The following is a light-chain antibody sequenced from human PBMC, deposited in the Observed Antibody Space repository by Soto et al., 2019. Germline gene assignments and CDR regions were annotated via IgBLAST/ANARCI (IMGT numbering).Light chain of an antibody. Sequence: QSVLTQPASVSGSPGQSITISCTGASSDVGNCNCVSWYQQHPGKAPKLMIYEVSNRPSGVSDRFSGSKAGNTDSLTISWLQAEDEADYYCSSFTTSSTWVFGGGTKLTVL. V-gene: IGLV2-14*01. CDR3: SSFTTSSTWV. J-gene: IGLJ3*02. CDR2: EVS. CDR1: SSDVGNCNC.